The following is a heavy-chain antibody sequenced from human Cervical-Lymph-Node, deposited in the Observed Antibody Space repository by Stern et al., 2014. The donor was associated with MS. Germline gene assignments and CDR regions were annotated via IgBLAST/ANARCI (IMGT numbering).Heavy chain of an antibody. CDR1: GYNTTSYG. D-gene: IGHD6-13*01. Sequence: VQLVESEGEVKKPGASVKVSCKASGYNTTSYGFTWVRQAPGQGLEWMGWISAYNGNTNYAQKVQGRVTMTTDTSTSTAYMEVRSLRSDDTAVYYCATFTSAAGTFNHWGQGTLVTVSS. CDR3: ATFTSAAGTFNH. CDR2: ISAYNGNT. V-gene: IGHV1-18*01. J-gene: IGHJ4*02.